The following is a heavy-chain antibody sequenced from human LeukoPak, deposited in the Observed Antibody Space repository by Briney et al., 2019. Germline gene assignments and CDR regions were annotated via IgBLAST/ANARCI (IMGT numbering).Heavy chain of an antibody. CDR3: TRVGYIDEGIDY. CDR2: IKQDGSKK. Sequence: GGSLRLSCVASGFPFSSYWMTWVRQAPGKGLEWVANIKQDGSKKSYVDSVKGRFTISRDNAKNSLYLQMNSLRAGDTAIYYCTRVGYIDEGIDYWGQGTLVTVSS. J-gene: IGHJ4*02. D-gene: IGHD5-24*01. V-gene: IGHV3-7*04. CDR1: GFPFSSYW.